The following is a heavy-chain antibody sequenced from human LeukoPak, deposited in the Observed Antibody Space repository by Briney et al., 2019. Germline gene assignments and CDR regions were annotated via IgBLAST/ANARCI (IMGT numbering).Heavy chain of an antibody. CDR2: IYYTGST. J-gene: IGHJ6*03. Sequence: PSETLSLTCAVSGGSISNYYWTWIRQPPGKGLEWIGYIYYTGSTNYNPSLKSRVTISVDTSKNQFSLKLSSVTAADTAVYYCARDQLPADSYYYYYYYMDVWGKGTTVTVSS. V-gene: IGHV4-59*12. CDR3: ARDQLPADSYYYYYYYMDV. CDR1: GGSISNYY. D-gene: IGHD6-13*01.